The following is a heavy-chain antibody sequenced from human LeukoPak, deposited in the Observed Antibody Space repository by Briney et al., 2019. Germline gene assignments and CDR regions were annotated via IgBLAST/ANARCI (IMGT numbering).Heavy chain of an antibody. J-gene: IGHJ5*02. CDR3: AKETAPTLLFREGLDP. V-gene: IGHV3-23*01. CDR2: ISGSGGST. D-gene: IGHD2-21*02. CDR1: GFTFSSSA. Sequence: GGSLRLSCAASGFTFSSSAMSWVRQAPGKGLEWVSSISGSGGSTYYADSVKGRFTISRDNSKNTLYLQMNSLRAEDTAVYYCAKETAPTLLFREGLDPWGQGTLVTVSS.